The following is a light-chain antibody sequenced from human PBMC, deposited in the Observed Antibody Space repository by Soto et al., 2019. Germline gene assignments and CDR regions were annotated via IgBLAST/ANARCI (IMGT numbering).Light chain of an antibody. CDR2: DTS. Sequence: QTVVTQEPSLTVSPGGTVTLTCGSSTGAVTSGHSPHWFQQKPGQAPRTLIYDTSNRHSRTPARFSGSLLGGKAALTLSGAQPEDEAEYYCLLSYSGARPYVFGTGTKLTVL. CDR3: LLSYSGARPYV. J-gene: IGLJ1*01. V-gene: IGLV7-46*01. CDR1: TGAVTSGHS.